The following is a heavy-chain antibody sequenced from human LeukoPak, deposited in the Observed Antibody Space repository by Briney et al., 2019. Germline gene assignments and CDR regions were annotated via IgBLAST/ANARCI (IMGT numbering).Heavy chain of an antibody. J-gene: IGHJ6*02. CDR2: TYDSGST. D-gene: IGHD2-2*01. Sequence: SETLSLTCTVPGGSISSYYWSWIRQPPGKGLEWIGYTYDSGSTKYNSSLKSRVTISVHTSKNQFSLKVSSVTAADTAVYYCARDAGHQLSRRNYYAMDVWGQGTTVTVSS. V-gene: IGHV4-59*12. CDR3: ARDAGHQLSRRNYYAMDV. CDR1: GGSISSYY.